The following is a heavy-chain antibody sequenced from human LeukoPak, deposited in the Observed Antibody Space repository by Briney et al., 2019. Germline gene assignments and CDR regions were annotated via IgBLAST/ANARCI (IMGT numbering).Heavy chain of an antibody. Sequence: PGGSLRLSCAASGFTFSSYWMSWVRQAPGKGLEWVANIKQDGSEKYYVDSVKGRFTISRDNAKNSLYLQMNSLRAEDTAVYYCARDQEYNWNYVDFGLGFDYWGQGTLVTVSS. CDR1: GFTFSSYW. J-gene: IGHJ4*02. CDR2: IKQDGSEK. D-gene: IGHD1-7*01. CDR3: ARDQEYNWNYVDFGLGFDY. V-gene: IGHV3-7*01.